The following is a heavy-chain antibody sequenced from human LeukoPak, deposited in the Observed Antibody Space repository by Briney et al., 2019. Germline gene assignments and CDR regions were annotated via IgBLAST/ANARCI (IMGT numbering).Heavy chain of an antibody. J-gene: IGHJ4*02. V-gene: IGHV4-59*01. D-gene: IGHD3-3*01. CDR2: IYYSGST. CDR1: GGSISSYY. CDR3: ARGDGGGVVDY. Sequence: PSETLSLTCTVSGGSISSYYWSWIRQPPGKGLEWIGYIYYSGSTNYSPSLKSRVTISVDTSKNEFSLKLSSVTAADTAVYYCARGDGGGVVDYWGQGTLVTVSS.